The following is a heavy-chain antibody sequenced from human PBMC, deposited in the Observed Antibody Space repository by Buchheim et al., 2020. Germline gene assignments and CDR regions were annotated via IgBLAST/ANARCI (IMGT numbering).Heavy chain of an antibody. CDR2: INHSGST. V-gene: IGHV4-34*01. D-gene: IGHD6-25*01. CDR3: ARGLRRLPFY. CDR1: GGSFSGYY. Sequence: QVQLQQWGAGLLKPSETLSLTCAVYGGSFSGYYWSWIRQPPGKGLEWIGEINHSGSTNYNPSLKSRVTISVDTSQKQLYLKLSSVTAADTAVYYCARGLRRLPFYWGQGTL. J-gene: IGHJ4*02.